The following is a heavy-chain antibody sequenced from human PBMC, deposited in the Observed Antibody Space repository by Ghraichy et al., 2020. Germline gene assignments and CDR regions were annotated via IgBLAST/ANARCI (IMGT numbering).Heavy chain of an antibody. V-gene: IGHV3-33*01. D-gene: IGHD3-16*02. CDR2: IWYDGSNK. J-gene: IGHJ4*02. Sequence: GGSLRLSCAASGFTFSSYGMHWVRQAPGKGLEWVAVIWYDGSNKYYADSVKGRFTISRDNSKNTLYLQMNSLRAEDTAVYYCARDQGGYDYVWGSYRQPLPYWGQGTLVTVSS. CDR3: ARDQGGYDYVWGSYRQPLPY. CDR1: GFTFSSYG.